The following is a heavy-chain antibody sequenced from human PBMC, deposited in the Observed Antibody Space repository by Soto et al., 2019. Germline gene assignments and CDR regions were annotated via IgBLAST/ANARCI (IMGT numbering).Heavy chain of an antibody. CDR1: GFTFSSYS. CDR2: ISSRSSYI. Sequence: EVQLVESGGGLVKPGGSLRLSCAASGFTFSSYSMNWVRQAPGNALEWVSSISSRSSYIYYADSVKGRFTISRDNAKNPLYLQMNSLRAEDTAVYYCARRFSFPSTAAWFDPWGQGTLVTVSS. D-gene: IGHD6-25*01. CDR3: ARRFSFPSTAAWFDP. J-gene: IGHJ5*02. V-gene: IGHV3-21*01.